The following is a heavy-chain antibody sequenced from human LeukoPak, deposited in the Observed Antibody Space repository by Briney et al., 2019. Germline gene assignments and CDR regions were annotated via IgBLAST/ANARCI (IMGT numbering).Heavy chain of an antibody. Sequence: ASVKVSCKASGYTFTSYGISWVRQAPGQGLEWMGWISAYNGNTNYAQKLQGRVTMTTDTSTSTAYMELRSLRSDDTAVYYCARPRVYNWNENACYGMDVWGKGTTVTVSS. J-gene: IGHJ6*04. CDR2: ISAYNGNT. CDR1: GYTFTSYG. D-gene: IGHD1-1*01. V-gene: IGHV1-18*04. CDR3: ARPRVYNWNENACYGMDV.